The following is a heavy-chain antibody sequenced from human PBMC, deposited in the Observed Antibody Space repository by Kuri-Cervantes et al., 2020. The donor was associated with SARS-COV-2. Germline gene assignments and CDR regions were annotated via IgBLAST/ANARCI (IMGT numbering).Heavy chain of an antibody. CDR2: INPDGSNT. J-gene: IGHJ4*02. V-gene: IGHV3-74*01. D-gene: IGHD2-21*01. CDR3: VRGGDHWNFDY. CDR1: GFIFSSFA. Sequence: GGSLRLSCAVSGFIFSSFAMSWVRQAPGKGLVWVSRINPDGSNTNNADSVKGRFTLSRDNAKNMLFLQMNSLRAEDTAVYYCVRGGDHWNFDYWGQGTLVTVSS.